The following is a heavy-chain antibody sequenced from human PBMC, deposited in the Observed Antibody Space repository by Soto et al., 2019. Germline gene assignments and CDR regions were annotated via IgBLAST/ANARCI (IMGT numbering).Heavy chain of an antibody. V-gene: IGHV4-61*08. CDR1: GGSVSSGDYY. J-gene: IGHJ5*02. Sequence: SETLSLTCTVSGGSVSSGDYYWSWIRQPPGKGLEWIGYIYYSGNTNYNPSLKSRVIISVDTSKNLFSQKLTSVTAADTAVYYCARIPVDTSMIYWLDPWGQGTLVTVSS. D-gene: IGHD5-18*01. CDR3: ARIPVDTSMIYWLDP. CDR2: IYYSGNT.